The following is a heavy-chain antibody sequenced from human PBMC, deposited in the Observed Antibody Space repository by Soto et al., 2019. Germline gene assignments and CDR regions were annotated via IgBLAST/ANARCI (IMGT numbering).Heavy chain of an antibody. J-gene: IGHJ4*02. V-gene: IGHV3-21*01. CDR3: ARDPTNIAVAGTHSVGDY. CDR2: ISSSSSYI. D-gene: IGHD6-19*01. Sequence: PGGSLRLCCAASGFTFSSYSMNWVRQAPWKGLEWVSSISSSSSYIYYADSVKGRFTISRDNAKNSLYLQMNSLRAEDTAVYYCARDPTNIAVAGTHSVGDYWGQGTLVTVSS. CDR1: GFTFSSYS.